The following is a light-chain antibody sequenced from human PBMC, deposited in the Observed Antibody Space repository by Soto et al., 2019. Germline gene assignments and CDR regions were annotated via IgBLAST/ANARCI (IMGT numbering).Light chain of an antibody. CDR3: QKYNSALWT. CDR2: SAS. Sequence: DIQMTQSPSSLSASVCDRVTITCRASQGISNYLAWYQQKPGKVPQLLIYSASVLQSGVPSRFSGSGSETDFTLTISSLQPEDGATYYCQKYNSALWTFGQGTKVEIK. V-gene: IGKV1-27*01. CDR1: QGISNY. J-gene: IGKJ1*01.